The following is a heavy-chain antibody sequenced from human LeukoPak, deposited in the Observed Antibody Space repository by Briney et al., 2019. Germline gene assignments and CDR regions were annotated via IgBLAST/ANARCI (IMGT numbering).Heavy chain of an antibody. CDR3: ARDFSAVAGTGWFDP. Sequence: GGSLRLSCAASGFTFSDYYMSWIRQAPGNGLEGVSYISSSGSTIYYADSVKGRFTISRDNAKNSLYLQMNSLRAEETAVYYCARDFSAVAGTGWFDPWGQGTLVTVSS. CDR2: ISSSGSTI. D-gene: IGHD6-19*01. J-gene: IGHJ5*02. V-gene: IGHV3-11*01. CDR1: GFTFSDYY.